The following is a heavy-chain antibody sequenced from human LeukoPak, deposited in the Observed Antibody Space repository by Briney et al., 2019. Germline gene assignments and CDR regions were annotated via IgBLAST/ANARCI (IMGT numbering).Heavy chain of an antibody. D-gene: IGHD1-14*01. CDR1: GCTFSSYA. V-gene: IGHV1-69*05. J-gene: IGHJ3*02. CDR3: ARAPEGLTLKEAFDI. CDR2: IIPIFGTA. Sequence: ASVKVSCKASGCTFSSYAISWVRQAPGQGLAGMGGIIPIFGTANYAQKFQGRVTITTDESTSTAYMELSSLRSEDTAVYYCARAPEGLTLKEAFDIWGQGTMVTVSS.